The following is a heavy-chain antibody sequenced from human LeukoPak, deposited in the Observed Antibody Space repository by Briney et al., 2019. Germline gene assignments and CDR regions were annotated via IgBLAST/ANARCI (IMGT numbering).Heavy chain of an antibody. CDR3: ARDTTGYFDY. CDR2: ISYDGSNK. CDR1: GFTFSSYA. Sequence: HPWGSLRLSCAASGFTFSSYAMHWVRQAPGKGLEWVAVISYDGSNKYYADSVKGRFTISRDNSKNTLYLQMNSLRAEDTAVYYCARDTTGYFDYWGQGTLVTVSS. D-gene: IGHD1-14*01. V-gene: IGHV3-30*04. J-gene: IGHJ4*02.